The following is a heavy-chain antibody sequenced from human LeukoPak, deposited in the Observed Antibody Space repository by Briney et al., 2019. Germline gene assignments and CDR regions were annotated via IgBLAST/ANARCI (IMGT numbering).Heavy chain of an antibody. J-gene: IGHJ4*02. Sequence: SETLSLTCTVSGGSISSYYWSWIRQPQGKGLEWIGYIYYSESTTDNPSLKSRVTISVETSKNQFSLKLSSVTAADTAVYYCARGRDHPDYWGQGTLVTVSS. CDR1: GGSISSYY. D-gene: IGHD2-21*02. CDR3: ARGRDHPDY. V-gene: IGHV4-59*01. CDR2: IYYSEST.